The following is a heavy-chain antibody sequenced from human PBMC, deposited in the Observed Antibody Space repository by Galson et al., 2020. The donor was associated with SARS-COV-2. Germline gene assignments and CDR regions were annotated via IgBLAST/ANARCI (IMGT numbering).Heavy chain of an antibody. Sequence: ASVKVSCKASGYTFTGYYMHWVRQAPGQGLEWMGRINPNSGGTNYAQKFQGRVTMTRDTSISTAYMELSRLRSDDTAVYYCARGDDYDSSGYYYGCYGYYYYYVDVWGKGSTVTIS. J-gene: IGHJ6*03. CDR1: GYTFTGYY. CDR3: ARGDDYDSSGYYYGCYGYYYYYVDV. D-gene: IGHD3-22*01. V-gene: IGHV1-2*06. CDR2: INPNSGGT.